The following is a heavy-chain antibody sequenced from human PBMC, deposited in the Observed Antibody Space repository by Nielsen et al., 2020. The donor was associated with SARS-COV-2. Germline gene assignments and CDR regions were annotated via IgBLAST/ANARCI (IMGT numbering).Heavy chain of an antibody. CDR1: GYSFTTYA. Sequence: ASVKVSCKASGYSFTTYAIHWARQAPGQRLEWMGWINAGNGNTKYSQKFQGRVTITRDTSASTAYMELSSLRSEDTALYYCARHRGGYIDYWGQGTLVTVSS. CDR2: INAGNGNT. J-gene: IGHJ4*02. CDR3: ARHRGGYIDY. V-gene: IGHV1-3*01. D-gene: IGHD3-10*01.